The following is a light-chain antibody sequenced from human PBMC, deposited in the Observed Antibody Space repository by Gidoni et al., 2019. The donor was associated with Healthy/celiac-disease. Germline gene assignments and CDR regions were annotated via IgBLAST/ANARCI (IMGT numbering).Light chain of an antibody. CDR3: QQYNSYLWT. CDR2: KAS. J-gene: IGKJ1*01. Sequence: DIQMTQSPSTLSASVGDRVTITCRASQSISSWLAWYQQKPGKAPKLLIYKASSLESGVPSRFSSSGSGTEVTLTISSLQPDDFATYYCQQYNSYLWTFGQGTKVEIK. CDR1: QSISSW. V-gene: IGKV1-5*03.